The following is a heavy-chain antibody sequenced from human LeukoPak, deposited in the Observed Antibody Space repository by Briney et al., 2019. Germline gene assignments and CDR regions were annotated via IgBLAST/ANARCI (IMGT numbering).Heavy chain of an antibody. D-gene: IGHD5-18*01. CDR2: ISSSSSYI. V-gene: IGHV3-21*01. J-gene: IGHJ4*02. Sequence: GGSLRLSCAASGFTFSSYSMNWVRQAPGKGLEWVSSISSSSSYIYYADSVKGRFTIFRDNAKNSLYLQMNSLRAEDTAVYYCARAGDVDTAMVFQYFDYWGQGTLVTVSS. CDR1: GFTFSSYS. CDR3: ARAGDVDTAMVFQYFDY.